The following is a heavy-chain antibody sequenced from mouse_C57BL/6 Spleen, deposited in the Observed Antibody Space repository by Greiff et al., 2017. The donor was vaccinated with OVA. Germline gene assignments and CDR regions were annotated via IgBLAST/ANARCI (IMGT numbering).Heavy chain of an antibody. V-gene: IGHV14-2*01. CDR3: ARRDYGSEDCDY. D-gene: IGHD1-1*01. CDR2: IDPEDGET. J-gene: IGHJ2*01. Sequence: EVQLQQSGAELVKPGASVKLSCTASGFNIKDYYMHWVKQRTEQGLEWIGRIDPEDGETKYAPKFQGKATLTADTSSNTAYLQLSSLTSEDTAVYYCARRDYGSEDCDYWGQGTTLTVSS. CDR1: GFNIKDYY.